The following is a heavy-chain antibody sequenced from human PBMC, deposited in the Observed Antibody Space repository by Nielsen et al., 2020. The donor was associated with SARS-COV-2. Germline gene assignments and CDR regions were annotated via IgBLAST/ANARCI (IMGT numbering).Heavy chain of an antibody. CDR2: ISWNSGSI. D-gene: IGHD3-10*01. J-gene: IGHJ6*02. V-gene: IGHV3-9*01. CDR3: ANLYYGSGPYGMDV. Sequence: GGSLRLSCAASGFTFDDYAMHWVRQAPGKGLEWVSGISWNSGSIGYADSVKGRFTISRDNAKNTLYLQMNSLRAEDTAVYYCANLYYGSGPYGMDVWGQGTTVTVSS. CDR1: GFTFDDYA.